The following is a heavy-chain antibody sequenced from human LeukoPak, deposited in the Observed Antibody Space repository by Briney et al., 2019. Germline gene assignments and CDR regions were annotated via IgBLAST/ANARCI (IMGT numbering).Heavy chain of an antibody. D-gene: IGHD1-26*01. J-gene: IGHJ3*02. Sequence: GRSLRLSCAASGFTFRSYGMHWVRQAPGKGLEGVAVISYDGSNKYYADSVKGRFTISRDNSKNTLYLQMNSLRAEDTAVYYCAAIPGATAAFDIWGQGTMVTVSS. CDR2: ISYDGSNK. V-gene: IGHV3-30*03. CDR3: AAIPGATAAFDI. CDR1: GFTFRSYG.